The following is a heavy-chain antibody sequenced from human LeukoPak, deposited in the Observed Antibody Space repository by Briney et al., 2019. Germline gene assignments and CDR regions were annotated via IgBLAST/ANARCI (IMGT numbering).Heavy chain of an antibody. CDR1: GGSISSYY. CDR2: IYYSGST. V-gene: IGHV4-59*01. CDR3: AKDWSEDDIVVVPAAY. J-gene: IGHJ4*02. Sequence: SETLSLTCTVSGGSISSYYWSWIRQPPGKGLEWIGYIYYSGSTNYNPSLKSRVTISVDTSKNQFSLKLSSVTAADTAVYYCAKDWSEDDIVVVPAAYWGQGTLVTVSS. D-gene: IGHD2-2*01.